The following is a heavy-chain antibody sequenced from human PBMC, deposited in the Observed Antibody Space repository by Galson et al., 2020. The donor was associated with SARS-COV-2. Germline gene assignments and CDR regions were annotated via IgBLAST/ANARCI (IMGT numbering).Heavy chain of an antibody. D-gene: IGHD3-16*01. Sequence: GESLKISCEASGYTFTAYYLHWVRQAPGQEPEWMGWMNPNSGGTDFAQKFEDRVTMTRDTSINTAYMELSRLTSDDTAVYYCARQHGKERGIKYYYDYWGQGTLVTVSS. CDR2: MNPNSGGT. CDR1: GYTFTAYY. J-gene: IGHJ4*02. CDR3: ARQHGKERGIKYYYDY. V-gene: IGHV1-2*02.